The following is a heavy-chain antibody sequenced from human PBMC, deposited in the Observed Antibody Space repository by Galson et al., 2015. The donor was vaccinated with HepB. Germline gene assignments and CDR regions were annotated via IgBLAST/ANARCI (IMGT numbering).Heavy chain of an antibody. CDR2: ISGSGDST. V-gene: IGHV3-23*01. CDR1: GFTFSTYA. Sequence: SLRLSCAASGFTFSTYAMTWVRQAPGKGLEWVSVISGSGDSTYYADSVKGRFTISRDNSRNTVCLQMNSLRAEDTAVYYCAKGRPCSGASCYGSFFDYWGKGTLVTVSS. D-gene: IGHD2-2*01. CDR3: AKGRPCSGASCYGSFFDY. J-gene: IGHJ4*02.